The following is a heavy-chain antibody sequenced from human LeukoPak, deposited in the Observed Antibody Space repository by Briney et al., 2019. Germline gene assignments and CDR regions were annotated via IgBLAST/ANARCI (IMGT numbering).Heavy chain of an antibody. V-gene: IGHV3-30*02. CDR2: IRYDGSRR. Sequence: GGSLRLSCAASGFTFSNYGMHWVRQAPGKGLEWVAFIRYDGSRRHYADSVKGRFTISRGNSKNTLYLQMNSLRAEDTAVYYCAKLLYYYDSSQPYWGQGTLVTVSS. D-gene: IGHD3-22*01. J-gene: IGHJ4*02. CDR1: GFTFSNYG. CDR3: AKLLYYYDSSQPY.